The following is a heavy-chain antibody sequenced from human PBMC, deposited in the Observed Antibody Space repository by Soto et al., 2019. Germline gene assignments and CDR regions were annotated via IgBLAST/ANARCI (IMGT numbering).Heavy chain of an antibody. Sequence: SETLSLTCTVSGGSISSSSYYWGWIRQPPGKGLEWIGSIYYSGSTNYNPSVKSRVTISVDTYKKQFSLKLSSVTAADTAVYYCATSYYNFWSGYYLAYFDYWGQGTLVTVSS. V-gene: IGHV4-39*07. CDR2: IYYSGST. J-gene: IGHJ4*02. CDR1: GGSISSSSYY. CDR3: ATSYYNFWSGYYLAYFDY. D-gene: IGHD3-3*01.